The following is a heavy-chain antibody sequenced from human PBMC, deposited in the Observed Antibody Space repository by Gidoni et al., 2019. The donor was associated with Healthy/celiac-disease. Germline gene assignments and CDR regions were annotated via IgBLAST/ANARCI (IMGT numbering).Heavy chain of an antibody. CDR1: GFTFSSYA. D-gene: IGHD3-22*01. J-gene: IGHJ4*02. CDR2: ISYDGSNK. Sequence: QVQLVESGGGVVQPGRSLRLSCAASGFTFSSYAMHWVRQAPGKGLEWVAVISYDGSNKYYADSVKGRFTISRDNSKNTLYLQMNSLRAEDTAVYYCARVGRMIVDYWGQGTLVTVSS. V-gene: IGHV3-30*01. CDR3: ARVGRMIVDY.